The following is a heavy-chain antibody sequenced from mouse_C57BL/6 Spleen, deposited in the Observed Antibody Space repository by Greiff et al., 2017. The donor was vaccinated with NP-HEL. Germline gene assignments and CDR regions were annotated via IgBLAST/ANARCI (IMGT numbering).Heavy chain of an antibody. D-gene: IGHD3-2*02. Sequence: QVHVKQSGTELVKPGASVKLSCKASGYTFTSYWMHWVKQRPGQGLEWIGNINPSNGGTNYNEKFKSKATLTVDKSSSTAYMQLSSLTSEDSAVYYCALDSSGYSYFDYWGQGTTLTVSS. CDR1: GYTFTSYW. CDR2: INPSNGGT. V-gene: IGHV1-53*01. J-gene: IGHJ2*01. CDR3: ALDSSGYSYFDY.